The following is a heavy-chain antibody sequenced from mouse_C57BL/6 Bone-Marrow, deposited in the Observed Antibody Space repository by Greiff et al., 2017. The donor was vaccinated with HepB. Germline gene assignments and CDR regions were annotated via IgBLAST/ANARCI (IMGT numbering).Heavy chain of an antibody. V-gene: IGHV5-6*02. CDR1: GFTFSSYG. J-gene: IGHJ3*01. CDR2: ISSGGSYT. CDR3: ARREGAWFAY. Sequence: EVMLVESGGDLVKPGGSLKLSCAASGFTFSSYGMSWVRQTPDKRLEWVATISSGGSYTYYPDSVKGRFTISRDNAKNTLYLQMSSLKSEDTAMYYCARREGAWFAYWGQGTLVTVSA.